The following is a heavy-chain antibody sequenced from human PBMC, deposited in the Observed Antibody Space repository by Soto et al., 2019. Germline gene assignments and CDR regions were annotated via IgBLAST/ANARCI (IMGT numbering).Heavy chain of an antibody. J-gene: IGHJ6*02. V-gene: IGHV3-21*01. CDR3: ARATYYYDSSGLPGV. CDR2: ISSSSSYI. D-gene: IGHD3-22*01. CDR1: GFTVSSNY. Sequence: GGSLRLSCAASGFTVSSNYMSWVRQAPGKGLEWVSSISSSSSYIYYADSVKGRFTISRDNAKNSLYLQMNSLRAEDTAVYYCARATYYYDSSGLPGVWGQGTTVTVSS.